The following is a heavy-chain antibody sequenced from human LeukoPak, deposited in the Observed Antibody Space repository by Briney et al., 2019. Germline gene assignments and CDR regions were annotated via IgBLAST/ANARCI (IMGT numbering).Heavy chain of an antibody. V-gene: IGHV1-46*01. CDR2: INPNVGST. J-gene: IGHJ4*02. CDR3: AGAPDNYGIDDY. D-gene: IGHD5-18*01. Sequence: ASVKVSCKASGYSFTSYYMHWVRQAPGQGLEWVGIINPNVGSTSYAQRFQGRITLTRDTSTSTVYMELTSLRFDDTAVYYCAGAPDNYGIDDYWGQGTLVTVSS. CDR1: GYSFTSYY.